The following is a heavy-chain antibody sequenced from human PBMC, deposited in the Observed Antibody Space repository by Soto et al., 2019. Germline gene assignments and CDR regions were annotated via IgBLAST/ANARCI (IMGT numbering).Heavy chain of an antibody. J-gene: IGHJ5*02. CDR2: IKSKTDGGST. CDR1: GFTFSTAW. CDR3: TADLRSPARRFDP. V-gene: IGHV3-15*01. D-gene: IGHD4-17*01. Sequence: GGSLRLSCSASGFTFSTAWMNWVRQAPGKGLEWVGRIKSKTDGGSTDYAAPVRGRFSISRDDSENTLSLQMNSLRTEDTAVYYCTADLRSPARRFDPWGQGTLVTVSS.